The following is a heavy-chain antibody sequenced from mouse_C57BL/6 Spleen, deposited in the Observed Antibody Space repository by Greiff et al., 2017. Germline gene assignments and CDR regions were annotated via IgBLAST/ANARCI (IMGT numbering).Heavy chain of an antibody. V-gene: IGHV1-81*01. D-gene: IGHD3-2*02. Sequence: VQLQQSGAELARPGASVKLSCKASGYTFTSYGISWVKQRTGQGLEWIGEIYPRSGNTYYNEKFKGKATLTADKSSSTAYMELRSLTSEDSAVYFCARALDSSGFFYYAMDYWGQGTSVTVSS. CDR2: IYPRSGNT. CDR3: ARALDSSGFFYYAMDY. CDR1: GYTFTSYG. J-gene: IGHJ4*01.